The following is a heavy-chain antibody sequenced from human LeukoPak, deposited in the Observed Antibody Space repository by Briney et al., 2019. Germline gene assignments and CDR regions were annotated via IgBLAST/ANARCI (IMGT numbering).Heavy chain of an antibody. CDR2: IIPIFGTP. Sequence: SVKVSFKGSGGTFNNYAISWVRQAPGQGLEWMGGIIPIFGTPNYAQKFQGRVTITADESTSTAYMELSSLRSEDTAVYYCARDGYSYGNVDYWGQGTLVTVSS. V-gene: IGHV1-69*13. J-gene: IGHJ4*02. D-gene: IGHD5-18*01. CDR1: GGTFNNYA. CDR3: ARDGYSYGNVDY.